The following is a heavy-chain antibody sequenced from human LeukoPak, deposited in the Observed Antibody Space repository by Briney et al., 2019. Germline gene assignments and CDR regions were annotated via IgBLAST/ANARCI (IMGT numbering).Heavy chain of an antibody. V-gene: IGHV3-7*03. D-gene: IGHD3-10*01. J-gene: IGHJ4*02. CDR1: GFTFSTYW. CDR2: IKPDGSEG. CDR3: ARAKRPMVLDH. Sequence: GGSLRLSCAASGFTFSTYWMNWVRQAPGKGLEWVANIKPDGSEGYYVDSVKGRFTLSRDNAQNSLYLQMNSLRDGDTAVYYCARAKRPMVLDHWGQGTLVTVSS.